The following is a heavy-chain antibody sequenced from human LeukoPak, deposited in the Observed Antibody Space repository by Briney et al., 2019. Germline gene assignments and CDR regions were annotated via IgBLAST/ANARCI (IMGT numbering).Heavy chain of an antibody. CDR1: GGTFSSYA. Sequence: ASVKVSCKASGGTFSSYAISWVRQAPGQGLEWMGRIIPILGIANYAQKFQGRVTITADKSTGTAYMELSSLRSEDTAVYYCARQAYSSSWFYYFDYWGQGTLVTVSS. D-gene: IGHD6-13*01. J-gene: IGHJ4*02. CDR2: IIPILGIA. V-gene: IGHV1-69*04. CDR3: ARQAYSSSWFYYFDY.